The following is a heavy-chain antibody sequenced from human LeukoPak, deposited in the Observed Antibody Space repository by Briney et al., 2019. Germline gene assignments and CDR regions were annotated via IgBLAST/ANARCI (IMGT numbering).Heavy chain of an antibody. CDR3: AAIFGYFDY. Sequence: AASVKVSCKASGYTFTSYGISWVRQAPGQGLEWMGWISAYNGNTNYAQKLQGRVTMTTDTSTSTAYKELRSLRSDDTAVYYCAAIFGYFDYWGQGTLVTVSS. J-gene: IGHJ4*02. V-gene: IGHV1-18*01. D-gene: IGHD3-3*01. CDR1: GYTFTSYG. CDR2: ISAYNGNT.